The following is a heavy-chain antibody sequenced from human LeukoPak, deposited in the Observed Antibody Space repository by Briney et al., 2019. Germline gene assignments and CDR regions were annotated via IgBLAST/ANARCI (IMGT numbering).Heavy chain of an antibody. CDR3: KSGGAAPGSFDY. J-gene: IGHJ4*02. CDR1: GFTFSRYR. Sequence: GGSLRLSCAASGFTFSRYRMSWMRQAPGKGLEWVANIKYDGYEEYYVDSVKGRFTISRDNTKNSLYLQLNSLRVDDTAVYYCKSGGAAPGSFDYWGQGTLVTVSP. D-gene: IGHD1-1*01. V-gene: IGHV3-7*01. CDR2: IKYDGYEE.